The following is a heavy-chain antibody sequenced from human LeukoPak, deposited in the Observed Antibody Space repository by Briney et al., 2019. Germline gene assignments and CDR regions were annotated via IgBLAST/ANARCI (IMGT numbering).Heavy chain of an antibody. CDR1: GGSFIIYT. CDR2: ITPMFRTT. D-gene: IGHD4-17*01. J-gene: IGHJ4*02. Sequence: GASVKVSCKASGGSFIIYTFNWVRQAPGQGLEWMGRITPMFRTTKYAQNFQGRVTITADESTRIAYMELTSLKSEDTATYYCAREPSTYSDYAHFEDWGQGTLVTVSS. CDR3: AREPSTYSDYAHFED. V-gene: IGHV1-69*13.